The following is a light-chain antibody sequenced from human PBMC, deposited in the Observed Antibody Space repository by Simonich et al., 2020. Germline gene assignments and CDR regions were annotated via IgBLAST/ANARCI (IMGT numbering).Light chain of an antibody. CDR2: TAS. J-gene: IGKJ1*01. CDR3: QQYNSYSWT. V-gene: IGKV1-5*03. CDR1: QSISSW. Sequence: DIQMTQSPSTLSASVGERVTITYRASQSISSWLAWYQQTPGKAPKLLIYTASSLESGVPSRFSGSGSGTEFTLTISSLQPDDFATYYCQQYNSYSWTFGQGTKVEIK.